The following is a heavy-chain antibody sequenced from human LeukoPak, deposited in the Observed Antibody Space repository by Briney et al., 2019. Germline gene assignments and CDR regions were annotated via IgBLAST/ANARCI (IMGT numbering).Heavy chain of an antibody. CDR2: ISYDGSNK. J-gene: IGHJ4*02. CDR1: GFTFSSYG. D-gene: IGHD6-19*01. V-gene: IGHV3-30*19. CDR3: ARVGIAVAVPYYFDY. Sequence: PGGSLRLSCAASGFTFSSYGMHWVRQAPGKGLEWVAVISYDGSNKYYADSVKGRFTISRDNSKNTLYLQMNSLRAEDTAVYYCARVGIAVAVPYYFDYWGQGTLVTVSS.